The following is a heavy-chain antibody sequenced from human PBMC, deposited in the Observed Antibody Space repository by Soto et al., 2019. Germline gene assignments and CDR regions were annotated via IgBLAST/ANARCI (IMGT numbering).Heavy chain of an antibody. J-gene: IGHJ6*02. CDR3: ARHIRGNSCMDV. CDR1: GGSISSSSYY. Sequence: QLQLQESGPGLVKPSETLSLTCTVSGGSISSSSYYWGWIRQPPGKGLECIGSIYYSGSTSYNPSRKSRVTISVDTSKNQFSLKLSSVTAADTAVYYCARHIRGNSCMDVWGQGTTVTVSS. V-gene: IGHV4-39*01. D-gene: IGHD2-21*01. CDR2: IYYSGST.